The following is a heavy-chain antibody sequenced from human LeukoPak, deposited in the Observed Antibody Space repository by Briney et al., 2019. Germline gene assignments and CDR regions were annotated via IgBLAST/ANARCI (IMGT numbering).Heavy chain of an antibody. CDR3: ASRAPSSGYPHGGYYGMDV. Sequence: TSETLSLTCAVYGGSVSGYYWSWIRQPPGKGLEWIGEINHSGSTNYNPSLKSPVTISVDTSKNQFSLKLSSVTAADTAVYYCASRAPSSGYPHGGYYGMDVWGQGTTVTVSS. CDR1: GGSVSGYY. D-gene: IGHD3-22*01. J-gene: IGHJ6*02. CDR2: INHSGST. V-gene: IGHV4-34*01.